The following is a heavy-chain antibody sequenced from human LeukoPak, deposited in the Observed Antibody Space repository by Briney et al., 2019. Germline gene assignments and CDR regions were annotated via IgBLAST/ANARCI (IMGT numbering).Heavy chain of an antibody. V-gene: IGHV3-23*01. CDR3: AKDYYGSGATPEA. J-gene: IGHJ5*02. CDR1: GFTFSSYA. Sequence: GGSLRLSCAASGFTFSSYAMSWVRQAPGKGLEWVSAISGSGGSTYYADSVKGRFTISRGNSKNTLYLQMNSLRAEDTVVYYCAKDYYGSGATPEAWGQGTLVTVSS. CDR2: ISGSGGST. D-gene: IGHD3-10*01.